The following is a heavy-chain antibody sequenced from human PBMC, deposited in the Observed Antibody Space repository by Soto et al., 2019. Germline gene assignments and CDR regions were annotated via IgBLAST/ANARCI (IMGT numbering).Heavy chain of an antibody. CDR3: TGGGSGHPFDY. J-gene: IGHJ4*02. D-gene: IGHD2-15*01. CDR2: IYSSGTI. CDR1: CGSISSYY. Sequence: SETLSLTCNVSCGSISSYYWSWIRQPPGKGLEWIGYIYSSGTINYNPSLKSRVTISVDTSKNQFSLRLTSVTAADTAVYYCTGGGSGHPFDYWGRGTLVTVSS. V-gene: IGHV4-59*01.